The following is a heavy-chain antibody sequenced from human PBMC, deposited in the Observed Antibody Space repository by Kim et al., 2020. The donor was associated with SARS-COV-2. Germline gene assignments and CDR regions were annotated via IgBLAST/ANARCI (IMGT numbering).Heavy chain of an antibody. Sequence: TNYNPSLKSRVTISVDKSKNHCSLNLNSVTAADTAVYYCSGSSGWYRLDYWGQGTLVTVSS. V-gene: IGHV4-4*02. CDR2: T. D-gene: IGHD6-19*01. J-gene: IGHJ4*02. CDR3: SGSSGWYRLDY.